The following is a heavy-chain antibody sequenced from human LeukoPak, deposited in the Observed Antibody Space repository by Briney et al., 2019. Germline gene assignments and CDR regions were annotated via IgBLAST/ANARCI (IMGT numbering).Heavy chain of an antibody. CDR2: INSGGSST. V-gene: IGHV3-74*01. CDR3: ARDLYGSGSLYDY. Sequence: GGSLRLSCAASGFTFSSYWMHWVRQAPGKGLVWVSRINSGGSSTSYADSVKGRFTISRDNAKNSLYLQMNSLRDEDTAVYYCARDLYGSGSLYDYWGQGTLVTVSS. J-gene: IGHJ4*02. D-gene: IGHD3-10*01. CDR1: GFTFSSYW.